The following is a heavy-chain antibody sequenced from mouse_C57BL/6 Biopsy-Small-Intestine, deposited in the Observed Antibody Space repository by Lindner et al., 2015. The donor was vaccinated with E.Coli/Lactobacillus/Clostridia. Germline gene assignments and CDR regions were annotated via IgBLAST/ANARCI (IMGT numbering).Heavy chain of an antibody. J-gene: IGHJ2*01. D-gene: IGHD2-2*01. CDR1: GYSFIDFN. Sequence: VQLQESGPELVRPGASVKIFCKASGYSFIDFNMNWVKQSNGKSLEWIGLINPKVGTATYNQKFKGKATLTVDQSSSTAYMQLNSLTSEDSAVYYCAPDGYDFDYWGQGTTLTVSS. CDR3: APDGYDFDY. V-gene: IGHV1-39*01. CDR2: INPKVGTA.